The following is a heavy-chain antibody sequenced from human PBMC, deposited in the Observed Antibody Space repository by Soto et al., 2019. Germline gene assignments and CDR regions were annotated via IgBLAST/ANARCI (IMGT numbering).Heavy chain of an antibody. Sequence: PGGSLRLSCAASGFTFSSYWMHWVRQAPGKGLAWVSRINSDGSSTSYADSVKGRFTISRDNAKNTLYLQMNSLRAEDTAVYYCARDRSGGGDSDAFDIWGQGTMVTVSS. CDR1: GFTFSSYW. CDR3: ARDRSGGGDSDAFDI. V-gene: IGHV3-74*01. D-gene: IGHD2-21*02. CDR2: INSDGSST. J-gene: IGHJ3*02.